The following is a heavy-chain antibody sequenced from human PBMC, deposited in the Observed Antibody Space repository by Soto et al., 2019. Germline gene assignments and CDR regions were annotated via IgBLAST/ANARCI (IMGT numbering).Heavy chain of an antibody. J-gene: IGHJ6*02. Sequence: SETLSLTCAVYGGSFSGYYWSWIRQPPGKGLEWIGEINHSGSTNYNPSLKSRIVMSVDTSKNQFSLNVSSMTAADTAVYYCERRLIYPGMDVWGQGTTVTFSS. CDR2: INHSGST. V-gene: IGHV4-34*01. D-gene: IGHD2-2*02. CDR1: GGSFSGYY. CDR3: ERRLIYPGMDV.